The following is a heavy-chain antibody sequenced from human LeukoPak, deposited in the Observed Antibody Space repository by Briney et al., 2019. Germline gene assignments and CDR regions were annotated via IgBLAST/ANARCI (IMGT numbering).Heavy chain of an antibody. CDR1: GYSISSGYY. J-gene: IGHJ4*02. CDR3: ARHSPDYYDSSGYYYVGYYFDY. V-gene: IGHV4-38-2*01. CDR2: IYHSGST. D-gene: IGHD3-22*01. Sequence: PSETLSLTCAVSGYSISSGYYWGWIRQPPGKGLEWIGSIYHSGSTYYNPSLKSRVTISVDTSKNQFSLELSSVTAADTAVYYCARHSPDYYDSSGYYYVGYYFDYWGQGTLVTVSS.